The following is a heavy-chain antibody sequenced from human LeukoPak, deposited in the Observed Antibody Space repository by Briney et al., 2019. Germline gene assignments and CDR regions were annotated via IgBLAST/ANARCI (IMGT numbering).Heavy chain of an antibody. Sequence: PSETLSLTCTVSGDSTRSNYWSWIRQPPGKGLEWIGFIHDSGSTHYTPSPDSRVTISLDTSRTQFSLKLTSVTAADTAVYYCARGDLSCHGSGSYCAFDIWGQGTVVTVSS. D-gene: IGHD3-10*01. V-gene: IGHV4-59*08. J-gene: IGHJ3*02. CDR3: ARGDLSCHGSGSYCAFDI. CDR1: GDSTRSNY. CDR2: IHDSGST.